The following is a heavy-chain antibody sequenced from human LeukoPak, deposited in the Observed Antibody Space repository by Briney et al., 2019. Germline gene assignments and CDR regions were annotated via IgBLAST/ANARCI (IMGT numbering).Heavy chain of an antibody. D-gene: IGHD5-18*01. Sequence: PGGSLRLSCAVSGFTFSSYSMNWVRQAPGKGLEWVSSISSSSSYIYYADSVKGRFTISRDNAKNSLYLQMNSLRAEDTAVYYCARMDTGGYGMDVWGQGTTVTVSS. J-gene: IGHJ6*02. CDR1: GFTFSSYS. V-gene: IGHV3-21*01. CDR2: ISSSSSYI. CDR3: ARMDTGGYGMDV.